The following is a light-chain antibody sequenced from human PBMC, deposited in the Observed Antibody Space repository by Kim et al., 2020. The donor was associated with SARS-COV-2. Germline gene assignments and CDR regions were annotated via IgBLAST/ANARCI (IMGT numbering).Light chain of an antibody. CDR2: LNSDGSH. V-gene: IGLV4-69*01. CDR3: QTWGTGIRV. CDR1: SGHSSYA. J-gene: IGLJ3*02. Sequence: ASVKLSCTRSSGHSSYAIAWHQQEPEKGPRYLMKLNSDGSHSKGDGIPDRFSGSSSGAGRYLTISSLQSEDEADYYWQTWGTGIRVFGGGTKLTVL.